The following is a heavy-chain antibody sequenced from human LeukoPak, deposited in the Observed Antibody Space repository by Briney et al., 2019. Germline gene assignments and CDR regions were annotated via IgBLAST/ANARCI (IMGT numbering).Heavy chain of an antibody. CDR1: GFTFSSYG. D-gene: IGHD5-18*01. V-gene: IGHV3-30*03. J-gene: IGHJ4*02. CDR3: ARDLAYSRLDY. CDR2: ISYDGSNK. Sequence: GGSLRLSCAASGFTFSSYGMHWVRQAPGKGLEWVAVISYDGSNKYYADSVKGRFTISRDNAENSLCLQMNSLRVEDTAFYYCARDLAYSRLDYWGQGMLVTVSS.